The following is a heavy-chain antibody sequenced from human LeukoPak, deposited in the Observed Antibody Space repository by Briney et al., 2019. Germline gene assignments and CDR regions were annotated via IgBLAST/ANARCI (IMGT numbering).Heavy chain of an antibody. CDR2: ISAYNGNT. CDR3: ARDHEGYDSPLVAFDI. D-gene: IGHD3-22*01. Sequence: ASVKVSCKSSGYTFTSYGISWVRRAPGQGLEWMGWISAYNGNTNYAQKLQGRVTMTTDTSTSTAYMEMRSLRSDDTAVYYCARDHEGYDSPLVAFDIWGQGTMVTVSS. J-gene: IGHJ3*02. CDR1: GYTFTSYG. V-gene: IGHV1-18*01.